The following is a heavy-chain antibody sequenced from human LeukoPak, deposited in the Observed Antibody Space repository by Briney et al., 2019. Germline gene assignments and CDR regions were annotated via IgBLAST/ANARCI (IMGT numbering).Heavy chain of an antibody. J-gene: IGHJ5*02. V-gene: IGHV5-51*01. CDR2: IYPGDSDT. CDR3: ARYHMQWLATPRDNWFDP. Sequence: GESLKISCKGSGYSFTSYWIGWVRQMPGKGLEWMGIIYPGDSDTRYSPSFQGQVTISADKSISTAYLQWSSLKASDTAIYYCARYHMQWLATPRDNWFDPWGQGTLVTVSS. CDR1: GYSFTSYW. D-gene: IGHD6-19*01.